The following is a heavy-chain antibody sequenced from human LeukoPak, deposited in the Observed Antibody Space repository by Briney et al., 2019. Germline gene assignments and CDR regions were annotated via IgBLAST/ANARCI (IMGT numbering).Heavy chain of an antibody. CDR1: GFTFSSYW. CDR2: IKQDGSEK. J-gene: IGHJ4*02. CDR3: AREHYDFWSGYYGY. Sequence: PGGSLRLSCAASGFTFSSYWVSWVRQAPGKGLEWVANIKQDGSEKYYVDSVKGRFTISRDNAKNSLYLQMNSLRAEDTAVCYCAREHYDFWSGYYGYWGQGTLVTVSS. V-gene: IGHV3-7*01. D-gene: IGHD3-3*01.